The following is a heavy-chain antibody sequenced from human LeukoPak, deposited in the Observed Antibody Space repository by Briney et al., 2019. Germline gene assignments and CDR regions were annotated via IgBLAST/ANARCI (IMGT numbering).Heavy chain of an antibody. CDR2: IKQDGSEK. J-gene: IGHJ3*02. Sequence: TGGSLRLSCAASEFTFSTHWMTWVRQAPGKGLEWVANIKQDGSEKYYVDSVKGRFTISRDNAKNSLYLQMNSLRAEDTAVYYCARNPELGSDSTGYRAFDIWGQGITVTVSS. CDR1: EFTFSTHW. V-gene: IGHV3-7*01. CDR3: ARNPELGSDSTGYRAFDI. D-gene: IGHD3-22*01.